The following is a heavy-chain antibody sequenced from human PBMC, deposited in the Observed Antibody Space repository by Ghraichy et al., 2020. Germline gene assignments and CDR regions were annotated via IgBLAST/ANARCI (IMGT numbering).Heavy chain of an antibody. Sequence: ASVKVSCKASGYTFTSYYMHWVRQAPGQGLEWIGIINPSGGSTSYAQKFQGRVTMTRDTSTSTVYMELSSLRSEDTAVYYCARDHSPTLYSSNVPNYWGQGTLVTVSS. CDR3: ARDHSPTLYSSNVPNY. D-gene: IGHD6-13*01. CDR1: GYTFTSYY. V-gene: IGHV1-46*01. CDR2: INPSGGST. J-gene: IGHJ4*02.